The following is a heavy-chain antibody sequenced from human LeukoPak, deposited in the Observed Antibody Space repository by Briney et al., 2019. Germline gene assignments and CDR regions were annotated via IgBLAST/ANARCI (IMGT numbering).Heavy chain of an antibody. CDR1: GFTFSSYW. Sequence: AGGSLRLSCAASGFTFSSYWMNWVRQAPGKGLERVANIKQDGSEKYYVDSVKGRFTISRDNAKNSLYLQMNSLRAEDTAVYFCARLPGGEWDLLRYFDLWGRGTLVIVSS. D-gene: IGHD1-26*01. CDR2: IKQDGSEK. CDR3: ARLPGGEWDLLRYFDL. J-gene: IGHJ2*01. V-gene: IGHV3-7*01.